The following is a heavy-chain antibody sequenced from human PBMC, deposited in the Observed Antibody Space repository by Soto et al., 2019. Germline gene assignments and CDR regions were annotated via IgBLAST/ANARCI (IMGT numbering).Heavy chain of an antibody. V-gene: IGHV5-51*01. D-gene: IGHD5-18*01. Sequence: GESLKISCKGSGYSFATYWIAWVRQLPGKGPEWMGIIYPGDSDTSYSPSFQGQVTISVDKSISTAYLQWNSLKASDTAMYYCARRGYSYGLDVWGQGTKVTVSS. CDR2: IYPGDSDT. CDR3: ARRGYSYGLDV. CDR1: GYSFATYW. J-gene: IGHJ6*02.